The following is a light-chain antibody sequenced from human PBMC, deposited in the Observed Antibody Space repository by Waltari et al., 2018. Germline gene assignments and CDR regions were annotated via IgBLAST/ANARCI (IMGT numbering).Light chain of an antibody. J-gene: IGLJ2*01. V-gene: IGLV2-14*03. CDR1: SSDVGGYNY. CDR2: DVS. Sequence: QSALTPPASVSGSPGQSITISCPGTSSDVGGYNYVSWYQQHPGKAPKLMIYDVSNRPSGVSNRFSGSKSGNTASLTISGLQAEDEADYYCSSSTSTSTLAFGGGTKLTVL. CDR3: SSSTSTSTLA.